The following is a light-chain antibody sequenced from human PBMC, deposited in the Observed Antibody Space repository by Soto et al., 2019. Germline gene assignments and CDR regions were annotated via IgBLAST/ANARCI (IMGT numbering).Light chain of an antibody. CDR1: SSDVGGYKY. Sequence: QSVLTQPASVSGSPVQSITISCTGTSSDVGGYKYVSWYQQHPGKAPKLMIYDVSNRPSGVSNRFSGSKSGNTASLTISGLQAEDEADYYCSSYTSSGTQVFGTGTKVTVL. CDR3: SSYTSSGTQV. J-gene: IGLJ1*01. CDR2: DVS. V-gene: IGLV2-14*01.